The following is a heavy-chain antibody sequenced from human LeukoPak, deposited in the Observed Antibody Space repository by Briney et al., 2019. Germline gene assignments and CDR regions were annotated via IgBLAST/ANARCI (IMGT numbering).Heavy chain of an antibody. V-gene: IGHV3-53*01. CDR3: ARDDRIAAAGTFDY. Sequence: GGSLRLSCAASGFTVSSNYMSWVRQAPGKGLEWVSVIYSGGTTYYADSVKGRFTISRDNSKNTLYLQMNSLRAEDTALYYCARDDRIAAAGTFDYWGQGTLVTVSS. CDR1: GFTVSSNY. D-gene: IGHD6-13*01. J-gene: IGHJ4*02. CDR2: IYSGGTT.